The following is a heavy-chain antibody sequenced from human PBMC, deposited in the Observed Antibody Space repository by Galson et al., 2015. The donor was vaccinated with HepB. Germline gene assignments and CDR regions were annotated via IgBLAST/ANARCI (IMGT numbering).Heavy chain of an antibody. J-gene: IGHJ4*02. CDR1: GYPFNDYN. CDR2: VSPDNGNT. CDR3: ASEGPRGGYNGI. V-gene: IGHV1-18*01. D-gene: IGHD5-24*01. Sequence: SVKVSCKASGYPFNDYNINWVRQAPGRGLQWMGRVSPDNGNTDSAQNLRGRLTLTTDTSTNTAYMDLRTLTSDDTAVYYCASEGPRGGYNGIWGQGTLVSVSS.